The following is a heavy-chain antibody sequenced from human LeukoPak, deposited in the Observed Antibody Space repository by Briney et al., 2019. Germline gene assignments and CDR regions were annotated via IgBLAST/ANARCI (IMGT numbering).Heavy chain of an antibody. V-gene: IGHV4-34*01. D-gene: IGHD2-15*01. CDR2: INHSGST. CDR1: GGSFSGYY. CDR3: ARGSPARYCSGGSCYSYAFDI. J-gene: IGHJ3*02. Sequence: SETLSLTCAVYGGSFSGYYWSWIRQPPGKGLEWIGEINHSGSTNYNPSLKSRVTISVDTSKNQFSLKLSSVTAADTAVYYCARGSPARYCSGGSCYSYAFDIWGQGTMVTVSS.